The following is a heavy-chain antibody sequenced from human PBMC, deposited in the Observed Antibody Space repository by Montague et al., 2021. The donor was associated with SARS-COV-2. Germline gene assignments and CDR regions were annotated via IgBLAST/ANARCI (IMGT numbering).Heavy chain of an antibody. CDR2: INHSGST. CDR1: SGSFRGYY. CDR3: ARLGAITLVRGITKVDFSNYGMDV. V-gene: IGHV4-34*01. D-gene: IGHD3-10*01. J-gene: IGHJ6*02. Sequence: SETLSLTCAVSSGSFRGYYWSWIRQPPGKGLEWIGEINHSGSTTXXPSLESRVSISVDTSNKQFSLKVTSVTAADTAVYYCARLGAITLVRGITKVDFSNYGMDVWGQGTTVTVSS.